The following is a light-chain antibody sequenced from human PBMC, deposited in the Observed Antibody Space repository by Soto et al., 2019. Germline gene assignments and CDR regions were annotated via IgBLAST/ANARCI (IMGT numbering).Light chain of an antibody. CDR2: GAS. J-gene: IGKJ1*01. CDR1: QSVSSSY. V-gene: IGKV3-20*01. CDR3: QQYGSSPPWT. Sequence: EIVLTQSPGTLSLSPGERATLSCRASQSVSSSYLAWYQQKPGQAPRLLIYGASNRATGIPDRFSGSGSGTDFTLTISRLEPEDFAAYYCQQYGSSPPWTFGHGTKVDI.